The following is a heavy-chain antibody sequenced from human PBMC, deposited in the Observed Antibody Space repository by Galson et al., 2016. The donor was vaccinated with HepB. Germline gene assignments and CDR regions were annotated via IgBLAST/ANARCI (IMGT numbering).Heavy chain of an antibody. CDR3: SRGGLQGHFEY. CDR2: IWYDGRSK. V-gene: IGHV3-33*01. D-gene: IGHD3-16*01. CDR1: GFTFGDYG. J-gene: IGHJ4*02. Sequence: SLRLSCAASGFTFGDYGMHWVRQAPGKGLEWVAFIWYDGRSKYYADPVKGRFTISRDNSKNTLYLQVNTLSADDTAVYYCSRGGLQGHFEYWGQGSLVTVSS.